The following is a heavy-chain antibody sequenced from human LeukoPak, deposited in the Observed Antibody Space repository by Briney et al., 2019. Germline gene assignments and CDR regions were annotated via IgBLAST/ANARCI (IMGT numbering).Heavy chain of an antibody. V-gene: IGHV4-61*01. CDR1: GGSVSSANCY. D-gene: IGHD3-16*01. J-gene: IGHJ4*02. CDR2: IYYSGST. CDR3: VRHPRGGPYFDY. Sequence: SETLSLTCSVSGGSVSSANCYWSWVRQPPGKGLEWIGYIYYSGSTTYNPPLKSRVTISVDTSKNQFSLKLTSVTAADTGVYYCVRHPRGGPYFDYWGQGTLVTVSS.